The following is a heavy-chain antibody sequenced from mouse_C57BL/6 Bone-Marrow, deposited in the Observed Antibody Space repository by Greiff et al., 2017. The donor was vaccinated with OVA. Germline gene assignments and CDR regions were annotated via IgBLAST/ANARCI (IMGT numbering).Heavy chain of an antibody. CDR2: ISDGGSYT. D-gene: IGHD2-5*01. CDR1: GFTFSSYA. V-gene: IGHV5-4*01. CDR3: ARDPLYSNSYAMDY. Sequence: EVKLMESGGGLVKPGGSLKLSCAASGFTFSSYAMSWVRQTPEKRLEWVATISDGGSYTYYPDNVKGRFTISRDNAKNNLYLQMSHLKSEDTAMYYCARDPLYSNSYAMDYWGQGTSVTVSS. J-gene: IGHJ4*01.